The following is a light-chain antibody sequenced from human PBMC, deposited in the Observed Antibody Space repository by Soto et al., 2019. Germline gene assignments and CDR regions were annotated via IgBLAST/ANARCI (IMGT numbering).Light chain of an antibody. CDR1: QSVNTW. CDR3: LQDYNYPIT. V-gene: IGKV1-6*01. Sequence: GDRVTITCRASQSVNTWLAWYQQKPGKAPKLLIYAASSLQSGVPSRFSGSGSGTDFTLTISSLQPEDFATYYCLQDYNYPITFGQGTRLEIK. CDR2: AAS. J-gene: IGKJ5*01.